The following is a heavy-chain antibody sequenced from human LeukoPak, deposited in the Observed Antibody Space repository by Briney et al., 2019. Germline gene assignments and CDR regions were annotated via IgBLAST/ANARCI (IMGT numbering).Heavy chain of an antibody. J-gene: IGHJ6*02. CDR3: VRVMNYDMDV. CDR1: GFTFSSFG. D-gene: IGHD2-8*01. V-gene: IGHV3-33*01. Sequence: GRSLRLSCAASGFTFSSFGMHWVRQAPGKGLEWVAVIWHDVSNRYYADSVKGQFTISRDNSKNTLYLQMNSLRVEDTAVYYCVRVMNYDMDVWGQGTTVTVSS. CDR2: IWHDVSNR.